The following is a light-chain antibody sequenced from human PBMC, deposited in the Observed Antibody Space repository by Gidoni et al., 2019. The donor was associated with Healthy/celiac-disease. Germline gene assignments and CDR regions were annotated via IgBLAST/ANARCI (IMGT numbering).Light chain of an antibody. J-gene: IGKJ4*02. CDR1: QGISSY. CDR2: DAS. CDR3: QQYYSTPLT. V-gene: IGKV1D-43*01. Sequence: AILLPQSPFSLSASVGDRVTISCWASQGISSYLAWYKQNPAKAPKLFIYDASRLQSGVPSRFSGRGAGTDYTLTISSLQPEDFATYYCQQYYSTPLTFGGGTKVEIK.